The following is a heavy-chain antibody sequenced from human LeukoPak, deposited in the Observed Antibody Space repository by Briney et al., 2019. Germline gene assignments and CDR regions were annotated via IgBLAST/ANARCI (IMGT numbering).Heavy chain of an antibody. J-gene: IGHJ4*02. CDR1: GYTFTSYY. CDR2: INPSGGSR. Sequence: ASVKVSCKASGYTFTSYYIHWVRQAPGQGVEGMGQINPSGGSRTYAQKFQGRVTMTRDTSTTTVYMELRSMRFDDTAVYYCARDQVGTYHFDYRGQGTLVTVS. D-gene: IGHD1-26*01. V-gene: IGHV1-46*01. CDR3: ARDQVGTYHFDY.